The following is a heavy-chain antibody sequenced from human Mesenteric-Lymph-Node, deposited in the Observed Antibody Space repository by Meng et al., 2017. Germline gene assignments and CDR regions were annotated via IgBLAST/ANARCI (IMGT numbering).Heavy chain of an antibody. Sequence: VQLVESGGGVVQSGRSLRRSCAASGLTVSRKYMSWVRQAPGKGLEWVSLMYSGGTTSYADSVKGRFTILRDNSKNTLYLQMNNLRAEDTAIYYCASRDIYSFDFWGQGTLVTVSS. CDR3: ASRDIYSFDF. CDR2: MYSGGTT. CDR1: GLTVSRKY. D-gene: IGHD2-21*01. V-gene: IGHV3-66*01. J-gene: IGHJ4*02.